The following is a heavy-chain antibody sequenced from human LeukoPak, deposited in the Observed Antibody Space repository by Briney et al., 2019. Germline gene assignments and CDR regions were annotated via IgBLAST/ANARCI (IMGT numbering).Heavy chain of an antibody. D-gene: IGHD1-14*01. Sequence: PGGSLRLSCAASGFTFSTCAMSWVRQAPGQGLELVSSIGRSAGSTFYTDSVKGRFTISRDNSKSTLYLQMNSLRAEDTAAYYCAKGPERGCLDYWGQGTLVTVSS. CDR1: GFTFSTCA. CDR2: IGRSAGST. CDR3: AKGPERGCLDY. V-gene: IGHV3-23*01. J-gene: IGHJ4*02.